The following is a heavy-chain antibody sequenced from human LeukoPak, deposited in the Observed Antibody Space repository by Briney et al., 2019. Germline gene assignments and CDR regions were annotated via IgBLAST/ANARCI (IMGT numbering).Heavy chain of an antibody. J-gene: IGHJ5*02. D-gene: IGHD3-10*01. Sequence: GGSLRLSCAASGFTFSSYAMSWVRQAPGKGLEWVSAISGSGGSTYYADSVKGRFTISRDNAKNTLYLQMNSLRAEDTAVYYCARELHVLLWFGELFSWFDPWGQGTLVTVSS. CDR1: GFTFSSYA. V-gene: IGHV3-23*01. CDR2: ISGSGGST. CDR3: ARELHVLLWFGELFSWFDP.